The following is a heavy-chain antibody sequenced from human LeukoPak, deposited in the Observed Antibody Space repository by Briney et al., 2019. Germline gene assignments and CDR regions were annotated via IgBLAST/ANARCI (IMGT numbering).Heavy chain of an antibody. CDR1: GGTFSSYA. V-gene: IGHV1-69*13. CDR3: ARDISDSSGYYSTSDAFDI. D-gene: IGHD3-22*01. Sequence: SVKVSCKASGGTFSSYAISWVRQAPGQGLEWMGGIIPIFGTGNYAQKFQGRVTITADESTSTAYMELSSLRSEDTAVYYCARDISDSSGYYSTSDAFDIWGQGTMVTVSS. CDR2: IIPIFGTG. J-gene: IGHJ3*02.